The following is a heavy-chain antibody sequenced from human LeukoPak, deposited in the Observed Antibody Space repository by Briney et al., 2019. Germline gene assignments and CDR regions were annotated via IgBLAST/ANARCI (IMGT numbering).Heavy chain of an antibody. D-gene: IGHD6-19*01. J-gene: IGHJ4*02. Sequence: GASLKISCKGSGYSFTTYWIGWVRQMPGKGLEWMGIIYPGNSNTRYSPSFQGQVTISADKSISTAYLQWSSLKASDTAMYYCARGPDVAVAGASDYWGQGTLVTVSS. CDR2: IYPGNSNT. CDR1: GYSFTTYW. V-gene: IGHV5-51*01. CDR3: ARGPDVAVAGASDY.